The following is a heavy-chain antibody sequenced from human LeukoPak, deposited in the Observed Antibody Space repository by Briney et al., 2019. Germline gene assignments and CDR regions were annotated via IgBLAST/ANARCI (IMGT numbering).Heavy chain of an antibody. Sequence: SETLSLACTVSGGSISSYYWSWIRQPAGKGLESIGHISTSGSTNYNPSLKSRVTMSVDTSKNQFSLKLSSVTAADTAVYYCARVRYSDSSVLTRKRSYYFDYWGQGTLVTVSS. CDR3: ARVRYSDSSVLTRKRSYYFDY. J-gene: IGHJ4*02. D-gene: IGHD3-22*01. CDR1: GGSISSYY. V-gene: IGHV4-4*07. CDR2: ISTSGST.